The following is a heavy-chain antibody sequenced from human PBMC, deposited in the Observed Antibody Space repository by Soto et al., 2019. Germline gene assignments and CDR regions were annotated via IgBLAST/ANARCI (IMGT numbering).Heavy chain of an antibody. CDR1: GFTFSSYA. D-gene: IGHD2-2*01. Sequence: EVQLLESGGGLVQPGGSLRLSCAASGFTFSSYAVSWGRQAPGKGLEWVSVITGSGGSTYYADSVKGRFTISRDNSRNTVYLQMNSLRAEDTAVYYCAKPNLYCSSTSCYDYWGQGTLVAVTS. V-gene: IGHV3-23*01. CDR3: AKPNLYCSSTSCYDY. J-gene: IGHJ4*02. CDR2: ITGSGGST.